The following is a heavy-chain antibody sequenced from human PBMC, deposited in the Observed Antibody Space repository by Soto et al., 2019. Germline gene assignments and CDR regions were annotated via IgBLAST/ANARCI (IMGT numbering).Heavy chain of an antibody. D-gene: IGHD6-13*01. CDR3: AREGRSSSWYDYFDY. V-gene: IGHV1-69*08. CDR1: GGTFSSYT. Sequence: QVQLVQSGAEVKKPGSSVKVSCKASGGTFSSYTISWVRQAPGQGLEWMGRIIPILGIANYAQKFQGRVTITADKSTSTAYMELSSLRSEDTAVYYCAREGRSSSWYDYFDYWGQGTLATVSS. J-gene: IGHJ4*02. CDR2: IIPILGIA.